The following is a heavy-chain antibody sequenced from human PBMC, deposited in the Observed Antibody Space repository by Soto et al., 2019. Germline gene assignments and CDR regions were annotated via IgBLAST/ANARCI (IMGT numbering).Heavy chain of an antibody. D-gene: IGHD3-10*01. CDR2: IIPIFVTA. Sequence: QVQLVQSGAEVKKPGSSVKVSCKASGGTFSSYAISWVRQAPGQGLEWMAGIIPIFVTANYAQKFQGRVTINADESTSTAYMLLTSLRPEDTAVHYCASGSGSDHDTEYPGPYYFDYWGQGTLVTVSS. J-gene: IGHJ4*02. CDR3: ASGSGSDHDTEYPGPYYFDY. V-gene: IGHV1-69*01. CDR1: GGTFSSYA.